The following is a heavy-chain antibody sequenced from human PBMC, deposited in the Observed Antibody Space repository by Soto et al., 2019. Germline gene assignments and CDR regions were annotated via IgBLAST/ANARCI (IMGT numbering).Heavy chain of an antibody. CDR2: IYYSGST. CDR3: ARGVLMNWFDP. J-gene: IGHJ5*02. V-gene: IGHV4-59*01. CDR1: SGSISSYY. D-gene: IGHD2-8*01. Sequence: SETLSLTCTVSSGSISSYYWSWIRQPPGKGLEWIGYIYYSGSTNYNPSLKSRVTISVDTSKNQFSLKLSSVTAADTAVYYCARGVLMNWFDPWGQGTLVTVSS.